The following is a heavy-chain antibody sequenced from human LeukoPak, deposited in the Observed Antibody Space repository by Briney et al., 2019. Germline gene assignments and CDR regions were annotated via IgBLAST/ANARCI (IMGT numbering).Heavy chain of an antibody. CDR1: GFTFSSYW. J-gene: IGHJ3*01. CDR3: AREGGIGASSGYWYDAFDS. D-gene: IGHD3-22*01. V-gene: IGHV3-64*01. Sequence: GGSLRLSCAASGFTFSSYWMHWVRQAPGKELEYVSSINANGGDTYYANSVKGRFTISRDNLKNTLYPQMGSLRVEDVAVYFCAREGGIGASSGYWYDAFDSWGQGTLVAVSS. CDR2: INANGGDT.